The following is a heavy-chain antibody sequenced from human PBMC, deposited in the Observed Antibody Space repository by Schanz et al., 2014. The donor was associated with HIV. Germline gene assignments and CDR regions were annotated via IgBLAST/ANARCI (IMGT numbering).Heavy chain of an antibody. D-gene: IGHD1-7*01. V-gene: IGHV3-7*01. J-gene: IGHJ6*02. CDR1: GFTFSDFW. Sequence: EVHLVESGGGMVQPGGSLRLSCSAFGFTFSDFWMTWVRQAPGKGLEWVANIKGDGSEKALVDSVKGRFTISRDNSKNTLYLQMNSLRAEDTAVYYCAKDRITGTTGVPYYYYGMDVWGQGTTVTVSS. CDR2: IKGDGSEK. CDR3: AKDRITGTTGVPYYYYGMDV.